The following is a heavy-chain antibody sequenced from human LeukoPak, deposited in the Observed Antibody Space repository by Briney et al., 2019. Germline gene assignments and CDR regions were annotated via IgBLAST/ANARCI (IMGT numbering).Heavy chain of an antibody. CDR1: GFTFSKYW. Sequence: GGSLRLSCAASGFTFSKYWMTWVRQAPGKGLEWVANIKQDGSEENYVDSVKGRFTISRDNAKNSLYVQMNSLRAEDTAVYYCARERGGFCSSTNCRGSFDYWGQGTLVTVSS. V-gene: IGHV3-7*01. J-gene: IGHJ4*02. CDR2: IKQDGSEE. CDR3: ARERGGFCSSTNCRGSFDY. D-gene: IGHD2-2*01.